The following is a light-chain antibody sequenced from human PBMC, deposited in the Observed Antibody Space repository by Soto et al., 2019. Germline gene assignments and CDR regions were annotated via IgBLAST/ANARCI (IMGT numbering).Light chain of an antibody. J-gene: IGLJ3*02. CDR1: SSNIGASYA. CDR3: QSYDSSLSGSV. Sequence: QSVLTQPPSVSGAPGQRVTISCTGSSSNIGASYAVHWYQQLPGTAPKLLIYGNSNRPSGVPDRFSGAKSGTSASLAITGLQAEDDADYYCQSYDSSLSGSVFGGGTKVTVL. V-gene: IGLV1-40*01. CDR2: GNS.